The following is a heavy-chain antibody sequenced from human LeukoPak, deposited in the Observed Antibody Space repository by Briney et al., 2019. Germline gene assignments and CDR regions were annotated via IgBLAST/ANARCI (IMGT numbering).Heavy chain of an antibody. V-gene: IGHV3-21*01. CDR2: ISSSSSYI. Sequence: GGSLRLSCAASGFTFSSYSMNWVRQAPGKGLEWVSSISSSSSYIYCADSVKGRFTISRDNAKNSLYLQMNSLRAEDTAVYYCAREYQYYDFWSGYYTGPPHYYGMDVWGQGTTVTVSS. CDR3: AREYQYYDFWSGYYTGPPHYYGMDV. CDR1: GFTFSSYS. J-gene: IGHJ6*02. D-gene: IGHD3-3*01.